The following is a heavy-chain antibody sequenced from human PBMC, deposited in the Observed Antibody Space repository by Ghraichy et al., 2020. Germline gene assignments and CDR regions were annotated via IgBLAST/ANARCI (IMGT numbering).Heavy chain of an antibody. CDR2: ISGSGGST. CDR3: AKEASGCSSTSCSRGEFDY. D-gene: IGHD2-2*01. V-gene: IGHV3-23*01. J-gene: IGHJ4*02. CDR1: GFTFSSYA. Sequence: GGSLRLSCAASGFTFSSYAMSWVRQAPGKGLEWVSAISGSGGSTYYADSVKGRFTISRDNSKNTLYLQMNSLRAEDTAVYYCAKEASGCSSTSCSRGEFDYWGQGTLVTVSS.